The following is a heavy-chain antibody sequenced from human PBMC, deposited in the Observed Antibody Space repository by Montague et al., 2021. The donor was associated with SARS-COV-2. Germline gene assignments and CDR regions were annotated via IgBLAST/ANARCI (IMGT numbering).Heavy chain of an antibody. CDR3: ARGGHSSSWYYYYGMDV. J-gene: IGHJ6*02. Sequence: SLRLSCAASGFTVSSNYMSWVRQAPGKGLEWVSVIYSGGSTYYADSVKGRFTISRDNSKSTLYLQMNSLRAEDTAVYYCARGGHSSSWYYYYGMDVWGQGTTVTVSS. D-gene: IGHD6-13*01. V-gene: IGHV3-53*01. CDR1: GFTVSSNY. CDR2: IYSGGST.